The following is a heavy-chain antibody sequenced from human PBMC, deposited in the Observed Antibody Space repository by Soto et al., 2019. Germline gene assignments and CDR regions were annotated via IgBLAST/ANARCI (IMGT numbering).Heavy chain of an antibody. CDR3: ARDPQQQTGLGFDY. D-gene: IGHD6-13*01. V-gene: IGHV1-69*12. CDR1: GGTFSSYA. J-gene: IGHJ4*02. Sequence: QVQLVQSGAEVKKPGSSVKVSCKASGGTFSSYAISWVRQAPGXGXXWMGGIIPIFGTANYAQKFQGRVTITADESTSTAYMELSSLRSEDTAVYYCARDPQQQTGLGFDYWGQGTLVTVSS. CDR2: IIPIFGTA.